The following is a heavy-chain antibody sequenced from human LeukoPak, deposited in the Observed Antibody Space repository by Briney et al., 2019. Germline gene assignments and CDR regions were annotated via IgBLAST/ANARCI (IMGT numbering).Heavy chain of an antibody. CDR1: GFTSTKYA. D-gene: IGHD5-12*01. CDR3: AKGTYDYIEIAYFDS. CDR2: LIGSSGST. Sequence: GGSLRLSCAASGFTSTKYAMNWVRQAPGKGLEWVSVLIGSSGSTDYADSVKGRFTMSRDISKNTLFLQMNSLRAEDTAIYYCAKGTYDYIEIAYFDSWGQGTLVTVSS. V-gene: IGHV3-23*01. J-gene: IGHJ4*02.